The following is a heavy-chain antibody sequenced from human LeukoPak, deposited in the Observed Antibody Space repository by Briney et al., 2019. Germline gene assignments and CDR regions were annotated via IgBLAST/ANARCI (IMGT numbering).Heavy chain of an antibody. CDR3: ARGPSGYCSY. D-gene: IGHD2-2*03. CDR2: ITSDGSST. Sequence: GGSLRLSCAASGFTFSSYWMHWVRQAPGKGLVWVSRITSDGSSTTYADSVKGRFTISRDNAKNTLYLQMNSLRAEDTAVYYCARGPSGYCSYWGQGTLVTVSS. J-gene: IGHJ4*02. CDR1: GFTFSSYW. V-gene: IGHV3-74*01.